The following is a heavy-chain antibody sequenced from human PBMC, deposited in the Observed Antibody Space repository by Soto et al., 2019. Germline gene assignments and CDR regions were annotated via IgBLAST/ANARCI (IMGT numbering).Heavy chain of an antibody. D-gene: IGHD3-22*01. V-gene: IGHV1-69*08. CDR2: IIPILGIA. Sequence: QVQLVQSGAEVKKPGSSVKVSCKASGGTFSSYTISWVRQAPGQGLEWMGRIIPILGIANSAQKFQGRVTITADKSTSTAYMELSRLRSEDTAVYYCARDLGYYDSSGYFDVYYYYGMDVWGQGTTVTVSS. CDR3: ARDLGYYDSSGYFDVYYYYGMDV. CDR1: GGTFSSYT. J-gene: IGHJ6*02.